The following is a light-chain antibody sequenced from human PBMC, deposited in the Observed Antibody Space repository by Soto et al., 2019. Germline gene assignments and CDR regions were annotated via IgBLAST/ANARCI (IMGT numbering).Light chain of an antibody. CDR1: QSVGISY. J-gene: IGKJ5*01. CDR2: GAS. V-gene: IGKV3-20*01. Sequence: EIVLTQSPCTLSLSPGERATLXXRASQSVGISYLAWYQQKPGQHPRIXXNGASSRATGILERCSGSGSWTDFTLTISRLEPEDFAVYYCQQYGSSSRVTFGQGTRLEIK. CDR3: QQYGSSSRVT.